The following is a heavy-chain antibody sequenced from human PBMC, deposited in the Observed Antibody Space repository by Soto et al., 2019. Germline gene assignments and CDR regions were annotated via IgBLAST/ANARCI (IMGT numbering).Heavy chain of an antibody. CDR1: GFTFSSYG. D-gene: IGHD3-10*01. CDR3: ARDRYYYGSEYIDY. CDR2: IWYDGSNK. Sequence: GGSLRLSCAASGFTFSSYGMHWVRQAPGKGLEWVAVIWYDGSNKYYADSVKGRFTISRDNSKNTLYLQMNSLRAEDTAVYYCARDRYYYGSEYIDYWGQGTLVTVSS. V-gene: IGHV3-33*01. J-gene: IGHJ4*02.